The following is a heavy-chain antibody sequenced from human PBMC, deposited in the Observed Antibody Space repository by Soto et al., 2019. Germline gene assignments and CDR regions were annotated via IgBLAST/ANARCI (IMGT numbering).Heavy chain of an antibody. CDR3: ARECSGSGPDSEY. CDR1: GFSFSDYY. V-gene: IGHV3-72*01. Sequence: EVQLVESGGGLVQPGGSLRLSCAASGFSFSDYYINWVRQAPGKGLEWVGRTRNKASSYTTDYAAFVKGRFTISRDDSKSVKDLKMNSLKTEDMAVYYLARECSGSGPDSEYWGQGTLVTVSS. CDR2: TRNKASSYTT. J-gene: IGHJ4*02. D-gene: IGHD2-8*02.